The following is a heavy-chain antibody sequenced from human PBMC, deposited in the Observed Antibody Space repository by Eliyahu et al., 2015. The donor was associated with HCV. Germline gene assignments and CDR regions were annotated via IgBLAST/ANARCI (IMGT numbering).Heavy chain of an antibody. CDR1: GFSLSTSGVG. Sequence: QITLKESGPTLVKPTQTLTLTCTFSGFSLSTSGVGVGWIRQPPGKALEWLALIYWDDDKRYSPSLKSRLTITKDTSKNQVVLTMTNMDPVDTATYYCAHSLAHCSGGSCYGPIIGWFDPWGQGTLVTVSS. D-gene: IGHD2-15*01. V-gene: IGHV2-5*02. CDR2: IYWDDDK. J-gene: IGHJ5*02. CDR3: AHSLAHCSGGSCYGPIIGWFDP.